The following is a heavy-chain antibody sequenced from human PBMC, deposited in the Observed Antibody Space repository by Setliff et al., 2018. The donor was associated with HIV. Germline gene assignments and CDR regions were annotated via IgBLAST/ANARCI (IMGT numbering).Heavy chain of an antibody. CDR3: AISTRPY. CDR2: ITDSGSTT. V-gene: IGHV3-23*01. CDR1: GFTFSNFA. Sequence: GGSLRLSCAASGFTFSNFAMSWVRLTPGKGLEWVSGITDSGSTTYYDDSVKGRFTISRDNSKNTLYLQINSLRAEDTAVYYCAISTRPYWGQGTLVTVSS. J-gene: IGHJ4*02. D-gene: IGHD6-6*01.